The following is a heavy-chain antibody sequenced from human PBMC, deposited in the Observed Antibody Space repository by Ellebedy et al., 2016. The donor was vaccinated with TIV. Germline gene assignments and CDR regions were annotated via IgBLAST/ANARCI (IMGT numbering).Heavy chain of an antibody. Sequence: SETLSLXXAVYGGSFSGYYWSWIRQPPGKGLEWIGEINHSGSTNYNPSLKSRVTISVDTSKNQFSLKLSSVTAADTAVYYCARGRRDWAARPEYYYYYMDVWGKGTTVTVSS. J-gene: IGHJ6*03. D-gene: IGHD6-6*01. CDR1: GGSFSGYY. CDR3: ARGRRDWAARPEYYYYYMDV. CDR2: INHSGST. V-gene: IGHV4-34*01.